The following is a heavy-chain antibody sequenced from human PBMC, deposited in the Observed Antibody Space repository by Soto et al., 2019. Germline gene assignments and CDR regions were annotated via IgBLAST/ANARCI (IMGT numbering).Heavy chain of an antibody. Sequence: GGSLRLSCAASGFTFSSYSMNWVRQAPGKGLEWVSSISSSSSYIYYADSVKGRFTISRDNAKNSLYLQMNSLRAEDTAVYYCARDLDYGGKRWGDAFDIWGQGTMVTVSS. D-gene: IGHD4-17*01. CDR1: GFTFSSYS. V-gene: IGHV3-21*01. CDR2: ISSSSSYI. CDR3: ARDLDYGGKRWGDAFDI. J-gene: IGHJ3*02.